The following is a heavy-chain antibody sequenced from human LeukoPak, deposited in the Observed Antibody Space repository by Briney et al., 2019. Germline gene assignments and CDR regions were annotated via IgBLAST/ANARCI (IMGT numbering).Heavy chain of an antibody. V-gene: IGHV4-4*09. J-gene: IGHJ4*02. CDR1: GGSISSYY. CDR3: ATYSGYDFVY. Sequence: PSETLSLTCTVSGGSISSYYWSWIRQPPGKGLEWIGYIYTSGNINYNPSLKSRVTVSLDTSKNQFSLKLTSVTAADTAVYYCATYSGYDFVYWGQGILVTVSS. CDR2: IYTSGNI. D-gene: IGHD5-12*01.